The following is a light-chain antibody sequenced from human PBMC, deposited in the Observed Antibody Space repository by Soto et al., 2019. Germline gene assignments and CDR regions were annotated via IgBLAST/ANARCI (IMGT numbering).Light chain of an antibody. V-gene: IGKV1-5*01. CDR2: DVS. CDR1: QSINAW. CDR3: QQYHRYST. J-gene: IGKJ1*01. Sequence: DIQMTQAPSTLSASVGDTITITCRASQSINAWLAWYQQKAGKAPKLLIYDVSTLGAGVPSRFSGSASGTEFTLTISSLESGDFATYYCQQYHRYSTFGQGTKVDIK.